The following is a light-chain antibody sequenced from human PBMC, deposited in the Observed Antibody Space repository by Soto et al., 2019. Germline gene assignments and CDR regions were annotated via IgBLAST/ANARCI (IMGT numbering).Light chain of an antibody. CDR1: QSVSRY. V-gene: IGKV3-11*01. J-gene: IGKJ1*01. Sequence: EIVLTQSPATLSVSPGERATLSCRASQSVSRYLAWYQQKPGQAPRLLXYDASNRATGIPVRFSGSGSGTDFTLTISSLEPEDVAVYYCQQRTNRPPWTFGQGTKVDI. CDR2: DAS. CDR3: QQRTNRPPWT.